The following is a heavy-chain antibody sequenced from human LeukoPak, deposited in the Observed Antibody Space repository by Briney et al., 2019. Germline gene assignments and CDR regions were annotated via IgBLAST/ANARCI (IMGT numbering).Heavy chain of an antibody. V-gene: IGHV3-21*01. CDR3: ARGLLTTVAGGDY. Sequence: GGSLRLSCAASGFTFSSYSMNWVRQAPGKGLEWVSSISSSSSYIYYADSVKGRFTISRDNAKNSLYLQMNSLRAEDTAVYYCARGLLTTVAGGDYWGQGTLVTVSS. CDR1: GFTFSSYS. CDR2: ISSSSSYI. J-gene: IGHJ4*02. D-gene: IGHD4-23*01.